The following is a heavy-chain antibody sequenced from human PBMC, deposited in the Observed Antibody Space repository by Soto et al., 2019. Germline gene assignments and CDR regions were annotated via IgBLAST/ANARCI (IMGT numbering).Heavy chain of an antibody. CDR2: IYYTGST. Sequence: SETLSLTCTVSGAPISSGYYWSWIRQHPVRGLEWIGYIYYTGSTYYNPSLESRITVSLDTSKNQFSLKLSSVTAADAAVYYCARGGYSGYDPYYFDYWGQGTLATVYS. V-gene: IGHV4-31*03. D-gene: IGHD5-12*01. CDR1: GAPISSGYY. J-gene: IGHJ4*02. CDR3: ARGGYSGYDPYYFDY.